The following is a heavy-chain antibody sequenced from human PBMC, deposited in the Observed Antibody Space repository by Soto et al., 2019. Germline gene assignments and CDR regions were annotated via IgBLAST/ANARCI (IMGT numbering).Heavy chain of an antibody. J-gene: IGHJ4*02. V-gene: IGHV4-30-2*01. Sequence: SETLSLTCVVSGGSISSGGYSWSWIRQPPGKGLEWVGYIYHSGGTYYNPSLKSRVTISVDRSKNQFSLNLSSVTAADTAVYYCARGDHPLERLFVWGQGTPRTVSS. D-gene: IGHD6-25*01. CDR2: IYHSGGT. CDR1: GGSISSGGYS. CDR3: ARGDHPLERLFV.